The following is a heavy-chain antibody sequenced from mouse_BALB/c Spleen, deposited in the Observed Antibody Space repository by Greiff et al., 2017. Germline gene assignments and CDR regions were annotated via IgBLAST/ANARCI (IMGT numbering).Heavy chain of an antibody. Sequence: VQLVESGPGLVQPSQSLSITCTVSGFSLTSYGVHWVRQSPGKGLEWLGVIWSGGSTDYNAAFISRLSISKDNSKSQVFFKMNSLQADDTAIYYCARIYYGYEGYAMDYWGQGTSVTVSS. D-gene: IGHD1-2*01. J-gene: IGHJ4*01. V-gene: IGHV2-4-1*01. CDR2: IWSGGST. CDR3: ARIYYGYEGYAMDY. CDR1: GFSLTSYG.